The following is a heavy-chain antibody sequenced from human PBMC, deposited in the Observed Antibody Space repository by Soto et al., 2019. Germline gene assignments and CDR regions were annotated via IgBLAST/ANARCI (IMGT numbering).Heavy chain of an antibody. CDR3: ARDLGNGGNSVSVFDY. CDR1: GGTFSSYA. Sequence: QVQLVQSGAEVKKPGSSVKVSCKASGGTFSSYAISWVRQAPGQGLEWMGGIIPIFGTANYAQKFQGRVTITADESTSTAYMERSRLRSEDTDVYYCARDLGNGGNSVSVFDYWGQGTLVTVSS. CDR2: IIPIFGTA. D-gene: IGHD2-21*02. J-gene: IGHJ4*02. V-gene: IGHV1-69*12.